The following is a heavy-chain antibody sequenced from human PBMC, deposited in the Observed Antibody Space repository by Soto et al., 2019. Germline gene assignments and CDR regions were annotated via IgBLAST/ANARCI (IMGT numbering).Heavy chain of an antibody. V-gene: IGHV1-69*13. CDR1: GGTFSSYA. Sequence: SVKVSCKASGGTFSSYAISWVRQAPGQGLEWMGGIIPIFGTANYAQKFQGRVTITADESTSTAYMELSSLRSEDTAVYYCARSAYCSGGSCYSLIWFDSWGQGTLVTVSS. J-gene: IGHJ5*01. CDR2: IIPIFGTA. D-gene: IGHD2-15*01. CDR3: ARSAYCSGGSCYSLIWFDS.